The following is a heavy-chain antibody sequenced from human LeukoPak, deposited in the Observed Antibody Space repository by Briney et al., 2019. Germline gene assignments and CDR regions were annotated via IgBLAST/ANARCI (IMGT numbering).Heavy chain of an antibody. CDR2: ISGDGGSK. CDR1: GFTFDAHS. D-gene: IGHD1-1*01. CDR3: AKRSGAQNNFDS. J-gene: IGHJ4*02. Sequence: GGSLRLSCAASGFTFDAHSMHWVRQAPGKGLEWVSLISGDGGSKHYAASVKGRFTISRDNSEASLFLQMRSLRSEDTAFYYCAKRSGAQNNFDSWGEGALVTVSS. V-gene: IGHV3-43*02.